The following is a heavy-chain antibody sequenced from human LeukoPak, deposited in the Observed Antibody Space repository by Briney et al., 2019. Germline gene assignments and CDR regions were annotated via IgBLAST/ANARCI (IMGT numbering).Heavy chain of an antibody. Sequence: GRSLRLSCAASGFTFSSYAMHWVRQAPGKGLEWVAVISYDGSNKYYADSVKGGFTISRDNSKNTLYLQMNSLRAEDTAVYYCARVAMIVVVHPEYFQHWGQGTLVTVSS. J-gene: IGHJ1*01. V-gene: IGHV3-30-3*01. CDR3: ARVAMIVVVHPEYFQH. CDR2: ISYDGSNK. CDR1: GFTFSSYA. D-gene: IGHD3-22*01.